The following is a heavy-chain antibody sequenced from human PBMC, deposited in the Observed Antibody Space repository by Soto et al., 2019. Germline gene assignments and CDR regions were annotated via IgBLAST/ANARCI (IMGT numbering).Heavy chain of an antibody. J-gene: IGHJ5*02. Sequence: ASVKVSCKASGYTFTSYGISWVRQAPGQGLEWMGWISAYNGNTNYAQKLQGRVTMTTDTSTSTAYMGLRSLRSDDTAVYYCAREEYYYDSSGYYQNWFDPWGQGTLVTVSS. CDR3: AREEYYYDSSGYYQNWFDP. CDR1: GYTFTSYG. V-gene: IGHV1-18*04. CDR2: ISAYNGNT. D-gene: IGHD3-22*01.